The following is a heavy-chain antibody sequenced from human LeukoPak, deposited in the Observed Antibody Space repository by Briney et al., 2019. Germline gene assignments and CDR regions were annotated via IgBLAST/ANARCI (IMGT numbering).Heavy chain of an antibody. CDR2: ISGSGGNV. Sequence: GGTLRLSCAASGFTFSSYGMSWVRQAPGKGLEWVSSISGSGGNVYYAGSVRGRFTISRDNSKNTVYLQMNSLRAEDTATYYCARDIRNYYDSGAYGWFDPWGQGTLVPVSS. J-gene: IGHJ5*02. D-gene: IGHD3-10*01. CDR1: GFTFSSYG. CDR3: ARDIRNYYDSGAYGWFDP. V-gene: IGHV3-23*01.